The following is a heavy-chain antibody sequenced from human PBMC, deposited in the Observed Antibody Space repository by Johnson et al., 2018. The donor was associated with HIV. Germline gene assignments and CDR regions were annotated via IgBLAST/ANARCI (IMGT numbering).Heavy chain of an antibody. J-gene: IGHJ3*02. CDR1: GFRFSRYG. V-gene: IGHV3-30*03. D-gene: IGHD3-10*01. CDR2: ISYDGSNK. Sequence: QEKLVESGGGVAQPGRSLRLSCAASGFRFSRYGMHWVRQAPGKGLEWVAVISYDGSNKYYADSVKGRFTISRDNSKNTLSLQMNSLRADDTALYYCATNTLVRGIIITYHSFDIWGQGTMVTVSS. CDR3: ATNTLVRGIIITYHSFDI.